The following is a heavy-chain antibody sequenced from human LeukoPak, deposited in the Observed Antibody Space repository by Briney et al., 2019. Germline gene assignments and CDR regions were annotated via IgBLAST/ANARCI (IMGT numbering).Heavy chain of an antibody. CDR3: AKDRTIFGVVNWFDP. V-gene: IGHV3-30*02. D-gene: IGHD3-3*01. CDR2: IRYDGSNK. Sequence: GGSLRLSCAASGFTFSSHGMHWVRQAPGKGLEWVAFIRYDGSNKYYADSVKGRFTISRDNSKNTLYLQMNSLRAEDTAVYYCAKDRTIFGVVNWFDPWGQGTLVTVSS. CDR1: GFTFSSHG. J-gene: IGHJ5*02.